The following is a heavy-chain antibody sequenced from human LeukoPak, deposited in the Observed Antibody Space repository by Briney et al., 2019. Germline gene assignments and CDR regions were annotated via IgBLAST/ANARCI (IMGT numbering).Heavy chain of an antibody. CDR2: ISGSGGST. CDR1: GFTFSSYE. V-gene: IGHV3-23*01. D-gene: IGHD3-10*01. CDR3: AKADYHGSGSYYIPFDK. Sequence: PGGSLRLSCAASGFTFSSYEMNWVRQAPGKGLEWVSAISGSGGSTHYADSVKGRFTISRDNSKNTLYLQMSSLRAEDTAVYYCAKADYHGSGSYYIPFDKWGQGTLVTVSS. J-gene: IGHJ4*02.